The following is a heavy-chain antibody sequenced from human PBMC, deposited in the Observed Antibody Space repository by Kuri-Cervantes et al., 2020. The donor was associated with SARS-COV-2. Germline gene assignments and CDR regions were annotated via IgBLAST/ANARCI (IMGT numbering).Heavy chain of an antibody. D-gene: IGHD1-26*01. J-gene: IGHJ3*02. CDR2: IKSDGTTT. CDR3: ARDYGSYSGPLAFDI. V-gene: IGHV3-74*01. Sequence: GGSLRLSCVASGFNFRSYWMYWVRQAPGKGLVWVSRIKSDGTTTTYADSVKGRFTISRNNVESTMYLEMNSLRAEDTAVYYCARDYGSYSGPLAFDIWGQGTMVTVSS. CDR1: GFNFRSYW.